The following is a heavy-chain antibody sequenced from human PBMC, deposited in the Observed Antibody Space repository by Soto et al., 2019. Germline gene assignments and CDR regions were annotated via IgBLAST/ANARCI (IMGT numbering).Heavy chain of an antibody. CDR2: ISGSNGDT. V-gene: IGHV1-18*01. J-gene: IGHJ4*02. CDR1: GYTFINYG. CDR3: GRGGLAVSGTYDY. Sequence: KESGASVKVSCKASGYTFINYGVAWVRRAPGQGPEWMGWISGSNGDTKYAQNLQHRDSLTTDTSTNTAYMELRSLRPDDTAIYFCGRGGLAVSGTYDYGGQGTLVTVSS. D-gene: IGHD3-3*01.